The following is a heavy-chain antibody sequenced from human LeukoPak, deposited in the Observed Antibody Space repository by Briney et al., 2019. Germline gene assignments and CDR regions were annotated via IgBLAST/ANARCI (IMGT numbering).Heavy chain of an antibody. D-gene: IGHD7-27*01. Sequence: SETLSLTCTVSGGSISSYYWSWIRQPPGKGLEWIGYIYYSGSTNYNPSLKSRVTISVDTSKNQFSLKLSSVTAADTAVYYCARVTGAYYFDYWGQGTLVTVSS. J-gene: IGHJ4*02. CDR1: GGSISSYY. V-gene: IGHV4-59*01. CDR3: ARVTGAYYFDY. CDR2: IYYSGST.